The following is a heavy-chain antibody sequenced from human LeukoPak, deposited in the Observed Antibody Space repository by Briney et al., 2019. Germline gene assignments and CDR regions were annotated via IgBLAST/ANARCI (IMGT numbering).Heavy chain of an antibody. CDR3: ARDLCKSLPDYDILTGYYAVYYYYGMDV. V-gene: IGHV1-46*01. Sequence: GASVKVSCKASGYTFTSYYMHWVRQAPGQGLEWMGIINPSGGSTSYAQKFQGRVTMTRDTSTSTVYMELSSLRSEDTAVYYCARDLCKSLPDYDILTGYYAVYYYYGMDVWGQGTTVTVSS. CDR1: GYTFTSYY. D-gene: IGHD3-9*01. J-gene: IGHJ6*02. CDR2: INPSGGST.